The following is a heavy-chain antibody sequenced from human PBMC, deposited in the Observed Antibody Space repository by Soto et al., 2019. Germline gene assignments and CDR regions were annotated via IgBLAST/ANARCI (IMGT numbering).Heavy chain of an antibody. CDR1: GFVFTNFW. D-gene: IGHD6-13*01. CDR3: AKDSWYFDL. Sequence: GGSLRLSCEASGFVFTNFWMHWVRHVPGKGLVWVARIDTSGHSTDYAESVKGRFTISRDNAKNTVSLQMNSLRVEDTGVYYCAKDSWYFDLWSQGSQVTVSS. V-gene: IGHV3-74*01. J-gene: IGHJ4*02. CDR2: IDTSGHST.